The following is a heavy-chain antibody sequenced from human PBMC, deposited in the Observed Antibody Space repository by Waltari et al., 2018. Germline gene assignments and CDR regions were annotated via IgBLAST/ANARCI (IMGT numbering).Heavy chain of an antibody. Sequence: EVQLLESGGGLIQPGGSLRLSCAASGFTFKSYVMSWVRQAPGKGVEWVSSIKESGTITCDAESVKCRFTISRDNSKNTLYLQMNSLRAEDTAVYYCANPPKAFDPWGQGTLVTVSS. V-gene: IGHV3-23*01. CDR1: GFTFKSYV. CDR2: IKESGTIT. J-gene: IGHJ5*02. CDR3: ANPPKAFDP.